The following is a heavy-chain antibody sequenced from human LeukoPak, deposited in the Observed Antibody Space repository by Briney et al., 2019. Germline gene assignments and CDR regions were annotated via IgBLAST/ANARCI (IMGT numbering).Heavy chain of an antibody. CDR2: ILYDGRNK. Sequence: GGSLRLSCAASGFTFSNFAIHWVRQAPGKGLEWVAVILYDGRNKYYGDSVEGRFTISRDNSKNTVYLEMNSLRAEDTAVYYCARDYFSIAVGFDYWGQGTLVTVSS. V-gene: IGHV3-30*03. J-gene: IGHJ4*02. D-gene: IGHD6-19*01. CDR3: ARDYFSIAVGFDY. CDR1: GFTFSNFA.